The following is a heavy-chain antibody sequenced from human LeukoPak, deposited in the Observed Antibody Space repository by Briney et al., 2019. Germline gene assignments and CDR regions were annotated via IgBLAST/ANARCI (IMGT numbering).Heavy chain of an antibody. Sequence: GGSLRLSCAASGFTFSTYAMSWVRQGPGKGLEWVSAVSGSGVSTYYADSVKGRFTISRDNSKNTLYLQMNGLRAEDTAVYYCAKRGMTTVKEGFDYWGQGTLVTVSP. V-gene: IGHV3-23*01. J-gene: IGHJ4*02. D-gene: IGHD4-11*01. CDR3: AKRGMTTVKEGFDY. CDR1: GFTFSTYA. CDR2: VSGSGVST.